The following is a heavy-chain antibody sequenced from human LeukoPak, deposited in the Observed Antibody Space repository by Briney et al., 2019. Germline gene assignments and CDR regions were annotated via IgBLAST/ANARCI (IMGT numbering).Heavy chain of an antibody. D-gene: IGHD6-13*01. V-gene: IGHV4-59*01. CDR3: ARGSKAAPGTFDY. J-gene: IGHJ4*02. CDR1: GGSISIYY. CDR2: TYNSGST. Sequence: PSETLSLTCTVSGGSISIYYWSWIRQPPGKGLEWIGYTYNSGSTNYNPSLKNRVTISVDTSKNQFSLKLSSVTAADTAVYYCARGSKAAPGTFDYWGQGTLVTVSS.